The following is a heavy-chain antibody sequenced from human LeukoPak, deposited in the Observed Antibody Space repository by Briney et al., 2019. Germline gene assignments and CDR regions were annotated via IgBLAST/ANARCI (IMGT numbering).Heavy chain of an antibody. V-gene: IGHV1-18*01. CDR3: ARGRVCVNRYCSSTRCYSKSRGCKWFET. J-gene: IGHJ5*02. CDR2: ISAYNGNT. CDR1: GYTLTSYG. Sequence: ASVKASCKASGYTLTSYGISWVRQAPGQGLEWMGWISAYNGNTNYAQKLQGRVTMTTDTSTSTAYMELRSLRSDDTAVYYCARGRVCVNRYCSSTRCYSKSRGCKWFETWGQGTLVTVSS. D-gene: IGHD2-2*01.